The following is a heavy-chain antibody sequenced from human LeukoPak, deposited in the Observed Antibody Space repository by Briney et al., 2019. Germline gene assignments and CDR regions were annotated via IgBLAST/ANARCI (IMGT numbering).Heavy chain of an antibody. V-gene: IGHV3-30*18. J-gene: IGHJ4*02. CDR3: AKDPGIAVAGTPSEFDY. D-gene: IGHD6-19*01. CDR1: GFTFSSYG. Sequence: GSLRLSCTASGFTFSSYGMHWVRQAPGKGLEWVAVISYDGSNKYYADSVKGRFTISRDNSKNTLYLQMNSLRAEDTAVYYCAKDPGIAVAGTPSEFDYWGQGTLVTVSS. CDR2: ISYDGSNK.